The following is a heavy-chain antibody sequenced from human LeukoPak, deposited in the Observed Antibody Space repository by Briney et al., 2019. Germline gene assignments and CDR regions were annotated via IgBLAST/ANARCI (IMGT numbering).Heavy chain of an antibody. V-gene: IGHV4-39*01. CDR1: GGFISSSNYY. J-gene: IGHJ4*02. Sequence: PSEILSVTCTVSGGFISSSNYYWGWIRQPPGKGLEWIGDIYYSGSTYYNPSPKRRVTISIDTSKNQFPLKLSSVTAADTAVYYCARHGITIFGVVIEFDYWGQGTLVTVSS. CDR2: IYYSGST. D-gene: IGHD3-3*01. CDR3: ARHGITIFGVVIEFDY.